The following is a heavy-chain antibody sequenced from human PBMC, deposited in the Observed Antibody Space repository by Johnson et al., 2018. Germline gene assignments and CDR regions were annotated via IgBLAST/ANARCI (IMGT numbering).Heavy chain of an antibody. CDR1: GFAFSGSA. CDR2: LRSKTNHFAT. V-gene: IGHV3-73*01. J-gene: IGHJ6*04. Sequence: VQLVQSGGGLVQXGGSXKLXCAASGFAFSGSAMHWVRQASGKGLEWVGRLRSKTNHFATASAPSGEGRFTLSIDDSENTAYLQMNSLKTEDTAVYYCARDPAEDVWGKGTTVTVSS. CDR3: ARDPAEDV.